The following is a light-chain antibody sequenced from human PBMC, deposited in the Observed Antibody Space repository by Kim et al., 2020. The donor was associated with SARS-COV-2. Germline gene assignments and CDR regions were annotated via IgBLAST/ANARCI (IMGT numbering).Light chain of an antibody. CDR1: QSISTN. CDR3: QQYDNWPPLT. J-gene: IGKJ2*01. CDR2: GAS. V-gene: IGKV3-15*01. Sequence: VYAGERATLSCRASQSISTNLAWYQQKPGQAPRLLIYGASTRATDIPARFSGSGSGTEFTLTISSLQSEDFAVYYCQQYDNWPPLTFGQGNKLEIK.